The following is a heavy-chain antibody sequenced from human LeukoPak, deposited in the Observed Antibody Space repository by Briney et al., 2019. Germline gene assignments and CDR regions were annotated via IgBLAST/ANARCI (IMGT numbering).Heavy chain of an antibody. CDR2: IYHSGST. J-gene: IGHJ4*02. CDR1: GYSISSGYY. Sequence: SETPSLTCTVSGYSISSGYYWGWIRQPPGKGLEWIGSIYHSGSTYYNPSLKSRVTISVDTSKNQFSLKLSSVTAADTAVYYCARGQYQLPDWGQGTLVTVSS. V-gene: IGHV4-38-2*02. D-gene: IGHD2-2*01. CDR3: ARGQYQLPD.